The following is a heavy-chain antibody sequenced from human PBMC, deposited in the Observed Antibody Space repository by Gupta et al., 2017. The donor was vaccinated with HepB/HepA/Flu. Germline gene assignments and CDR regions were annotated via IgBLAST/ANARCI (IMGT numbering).Heavy chain of an antibody. V-gene: IGHV4-39*01. Sequence: QLQESGPVLVKPSETLSLTGTVSGGSISSLSCYWGWIRQPPGKGLEWIGSIYYSGSTYYNPSLKSRVTISVDTSKNQFSLKLSSVTAADTAVYYCARQRVPAADFDYWGQGTLVTVSS. J-gene: IGHJ4*02. CDR3: ARQRVPAADFDY. CDR2: IYYSGST. D-gene: IGHD2-2*01. CDR1: GGSISSLSCY.